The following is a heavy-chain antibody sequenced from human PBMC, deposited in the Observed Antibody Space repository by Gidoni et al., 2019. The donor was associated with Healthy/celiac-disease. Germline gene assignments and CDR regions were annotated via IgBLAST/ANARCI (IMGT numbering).Heavy chain of an antibody. CDR3: ARDDFADSSSFFDY. D-gene: IGHD6-13*01. Sequence: EVQLVESGGGLVQPGGSLRLPCSASGFPFSSYSMNWFRQAPGKGLGWVSYISSSSSTIYYADSVKGRFTISRDNAKNSLYLQMNSLRAEDTAVYYCARDDFADSSSFFDYWGQGTLVTVSS. V-gene: IGHV3-48*01. J-gene: IGHJ4*02. CDR2: ISSSSSTI. CDR1: GFPFSSYS.